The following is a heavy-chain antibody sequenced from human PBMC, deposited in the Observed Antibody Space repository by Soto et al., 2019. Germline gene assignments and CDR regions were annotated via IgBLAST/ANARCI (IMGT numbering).Heavy chain of an antibody. D-gene: IGHD3-22*01. J-gene: IGHJ5*02. CDR3: ARSTMIVRKYDNWFDP. CDR1: GGTFSSYA. CDR2: IIPIFGTA. Sequence: QVQLVQSGAEVKKPGSSVKVSCKASGGTFSSYAISWVRQAPGQGLEWMGGIIPIFGTANYAQKFQGRVTITADKSTSTAYMELSSLRSEATAVYYCARSTMIVRKYDNWFDPWGQGTLVTVSS. V-gene: IGHV1-69*06.